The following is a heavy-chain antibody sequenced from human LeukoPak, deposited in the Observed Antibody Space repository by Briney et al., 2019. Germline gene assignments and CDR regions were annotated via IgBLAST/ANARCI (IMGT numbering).Heavy chain of an antibody. CDR3: ARDNSRFQYYYDSSGYYYSFDI. CDR1: GGTFSSYA. D-gene: IGHD3-22*01. V-gene: IGHV1-69*01. J-gene: IGHJ3*02. Sequence: GSSVKVSCKASGGTFSSYAISWVRQAPGQGLEWMGGIIPIFGTANYAQKFQGRVTITADESTSTAYMELSSLRSEDTAVYYCARDNSRFQYYYDSSGYYYSFDIWGQGTMVTVSS. CDR2: IIPIFGTA.